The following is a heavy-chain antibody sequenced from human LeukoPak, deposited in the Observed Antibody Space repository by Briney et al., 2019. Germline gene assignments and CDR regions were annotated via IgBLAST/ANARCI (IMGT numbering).Heavy chain of an antibody. J-gene: IGHJ4*02. Sequence: ASVKVSCKASGYTFTSYDINWVRQATGQGLEWMGWMNPNSGNTLYAQKFHGRVTMTRNTSISTAYMELSSLRSEDTDVYYCARGRDSSGWFHLDYWGQGTLVTVSS. D-gene: IGHD6-19*01. CDR2: MNPNSGNT. CDR3: ARGRDSSGWFHLDY. CDR1: GYTFTSYD. V-gene: IGHV1-8*01.